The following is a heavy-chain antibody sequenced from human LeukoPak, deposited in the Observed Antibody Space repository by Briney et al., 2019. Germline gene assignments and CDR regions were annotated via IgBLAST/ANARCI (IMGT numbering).Heavy chain of an antibody. CDR1: GYTFTSYG. V-gene: IGHV1-18*01. CDR2: ISAYNGNT. CDR3: ARVYGDFTRYYYMDV. D-gene: IGHD4-17*01. Sequence: ASVKVSCKASGYTFTSYGISWVRQAPGQGLEWMGWISAYNGNTNYAQKLQGRVTMTTDTSTSTAYMELRSLRSDDTAVYYCARVYGDFTRYYYMDVWGKGTTVTISS. J-gene: IGHJ6*03.